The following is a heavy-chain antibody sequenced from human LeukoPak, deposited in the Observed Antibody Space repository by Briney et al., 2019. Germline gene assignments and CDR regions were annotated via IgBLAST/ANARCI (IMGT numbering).Heavy chain of an antibody. CDR3: ARGGKMTARY. CDR2: IEQNGDEE. J-gene: IGHJ4*02. D-gene: IGHD2-21*02. Sequence: AGGSLRLSCVASGFTFSTYWMSWVRQAPGKGLEWVADIEQNGDEEYYVDSVKGRFTISRDNAKNSLYLQMNSLRVDDTAVYYCARGGKMTARYWGQGTLVTVSS. V-gene: IGHV3-7*04. CDR1: GFTFSTYW.